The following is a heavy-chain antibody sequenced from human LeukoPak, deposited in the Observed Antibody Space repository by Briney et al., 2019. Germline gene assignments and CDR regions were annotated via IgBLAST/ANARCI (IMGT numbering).Heavy chain of an antibody. CDR1: GFTFSSYG. CDR3: AKEAGLFDV. CDR2: IRPDASKE. V-gene: IGHV3-30*02. J-gene: IGHJ3*01. Sequence: GGSLRLSCAASGFTFSSYGMHWVRRAPGKGLEWVAFIRPDASKEYHADSVKGRFIISRDNSKKILYLQMNSLRVEDTAMYYCAKEAGLFDVWGQGAMVTVSS.